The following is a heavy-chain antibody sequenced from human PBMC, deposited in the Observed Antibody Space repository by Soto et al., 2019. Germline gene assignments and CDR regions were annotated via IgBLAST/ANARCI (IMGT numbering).Heavy chain of an antibody. CDR1: GFTFSSYW. J-gene: IGHJ3*02. CDR3: AGEGRYCSGGSCSQYDAFDI. V-gene: IGHV3-7*01. D-gene: IGHD2-15*01. CDR2: IKQDGSEK. Sequence: GGSLSLSCAASGFTFSSYWMSWVRQAPGKGLEWVANIKQDGSEKYYVDSVKGRFTISRDNAKNSLYLQMNSLRAEDTAVYYCAGEGRYCSGGSCSQYDAFDIWGQGTMVTVSS.